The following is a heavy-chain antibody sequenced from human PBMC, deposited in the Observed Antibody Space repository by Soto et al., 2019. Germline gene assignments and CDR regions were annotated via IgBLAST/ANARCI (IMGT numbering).Heavy chain of an antibody. CDR1: GASITSSY. CDR3: AREEKKAAPGTFETNTLDV. CDR2: VYHVGNT. J-gene: IGHJ6*02. V-gene: IGHV4-59*01. Sequence: AETLSPTCTLSGASITSSYWTWIGHPPGMGLEWIGSVYHVGNTNSNPSLRSRLTMSVDTSKNQLSLRLTSVTTADTAVYYCAREEKKAAPGTFETNTLDVWGQGTAVTVSS. D-gene: IGHD6-13*01.